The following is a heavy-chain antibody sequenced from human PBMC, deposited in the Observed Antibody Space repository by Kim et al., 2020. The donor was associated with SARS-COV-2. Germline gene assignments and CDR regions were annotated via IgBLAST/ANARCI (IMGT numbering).Heavy chain of an antibody. Sequence: GGSLRLSCAASGFTFSSYAMSWVRQAPGKGLEWVSAISGSGGSTYYADSVKGRFTISRDNSKNTLYLQMNSLRAEDTAVYYCAKVVYGSGSYYYYYYGMDVWGQGTTVTVSS. D-gene: IGHD3-10*01. CDR1: GFTFSSYA. J-gene: IGHJ6*02. CDR2: ISGSGGST. V-gene: IGHV3-23*01. CDR3: AKVVYGSGSYYYYYYGMDV.